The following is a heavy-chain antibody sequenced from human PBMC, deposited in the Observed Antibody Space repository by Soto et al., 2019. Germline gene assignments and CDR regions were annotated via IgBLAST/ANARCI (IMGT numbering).Heavy chain of an antibody. Sequence: QVQLVESGGGVVQPGRSLRLSCAASGFTFSSYAMHWVRQAPGKGLEWVAIISYDGSNKYYADSVKGRFTISRDNSKNTLDRKMTSLGAEDTAVNYSARGQSTRDPAMAYGMDVWGKGTTFTVPS. CDR1: GFTFSSYA. V-gene: IGHV3-30-3*01. D-gene: IGHD5-18*01. CDR3: ARGQSTRDPAMAYGMDV. J-gene: IGHJ6*04. CDR2: ISYDGSNK.